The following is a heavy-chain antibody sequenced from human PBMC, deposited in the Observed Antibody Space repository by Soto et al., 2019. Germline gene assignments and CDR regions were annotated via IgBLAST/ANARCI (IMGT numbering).Heavy chain of an antibody. J-gene: IGHJ4*02. V-gene: IGHV4-34*01. CDR3: ARGGAVAGIGYFDY. Sequence: SENLSLTCAVYGGSFSCYYWIWIRQPPGKGLEWIGEINHSGSTNYNPSLKSRVTISVDTSKNQFSLKLSSVPAADTVVYYCARGGAVAGIGYFDYWGQGTLVTVSS. D-gene: IGHD6-19*01. CDR1: GGSFSCYY. CDR2: INHSGST.